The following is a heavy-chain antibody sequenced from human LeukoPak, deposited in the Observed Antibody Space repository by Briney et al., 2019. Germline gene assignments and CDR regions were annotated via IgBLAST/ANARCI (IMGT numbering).Heavy chain of an antibody. CDR1: GFTFSSYE. Sequence: PGGSLRLSCAASGFTFSSYEMNWVRQAPGKGLEWVSYISSSGSTIYYADSVKGRFTISRDNAKNSLYLQMNRLRAEDTAVYYCARTGRGAGSPLEFWGPGNLVTVSS. D-gene: IGHD6-19*01. V-gene: IGHV3-48*03. CDR2: ISSSGSTI. CDR3: ARTGRGAGSPLEF. J-gene: IGHJ4*02.